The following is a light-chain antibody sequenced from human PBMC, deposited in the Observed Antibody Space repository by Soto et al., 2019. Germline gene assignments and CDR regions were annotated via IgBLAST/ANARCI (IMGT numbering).Light chain of an antibody. V-gene: IGKV3-20*01. Sequence: EIVLTQSPGTLSLSPGERATLSCRASQSVSSSYLAWYQQKPGQAPRLLIYGASSRATGIPDRFSGSGSGTDFTLTISRLEPEDFAVYYCQPYGSSPPYTFGQGTKREI. CDR2: GAS. J-gene: IGKJ2*01. CDR3: QPYGSSPPYT. CDR1: QSVSSSY.